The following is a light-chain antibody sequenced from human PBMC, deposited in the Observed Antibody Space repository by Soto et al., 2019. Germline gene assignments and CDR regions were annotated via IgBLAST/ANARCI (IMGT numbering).Light chain of an antibody. CDR1: QSVDSNY. V-gene: IGKV3-20*01. CDR2: GAS. CDR3: QQYASSQT. J-gene: IGKJ1*01. Sequence: IVFTQAPGTRSLSPGERATLSWRASQSVDSNYLAWYQQKPGQAPRLLISGASIRATGIPDRFSGGASATDLPPTISRLEHEDFAVYYCQQYASSQTVGQGTQVEIK.